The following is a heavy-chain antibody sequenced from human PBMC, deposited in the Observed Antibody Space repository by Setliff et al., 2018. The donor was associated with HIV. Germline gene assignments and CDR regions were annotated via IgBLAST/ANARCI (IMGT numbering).Heavy chain of an antibody. CDR3: TTGYCSGGSCSFDI. J-gene: IGHJ3*02. D-gene: IGHD2-15*01. CDR1: GFTFSSFA. CDR2: ISYDGSRI. V-gene: IGHV3-30*01. Sequence: LRLSCVASGFTFSSFAMHWVRQAPGKGLEWVSVISYDGSRISYADSVKGRFTISRDDSTNTLFLQLNTLRPEDTAVYYCTTGYCSGGSCSFDIWGQGTMVTVSS.